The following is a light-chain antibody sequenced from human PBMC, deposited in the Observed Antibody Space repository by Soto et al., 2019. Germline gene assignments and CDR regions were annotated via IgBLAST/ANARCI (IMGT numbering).Light chain of an antibody. V-gene: IGLV2-23*01. CDR2: EGS. J-gene: IGLJ1*01. CDR1: SSDVGSYNL. Sequence: QSALTQPASVSGSPGQSITISCTGTSSDVGSYNLVSWYQQHPGKAPKLMIYEGSKRPSGVSNRFSGSKSGNTASLTISGLRAEDEADYYCCSYAGYVFGTGTKVTVL. CDR3: CSYAGYV.